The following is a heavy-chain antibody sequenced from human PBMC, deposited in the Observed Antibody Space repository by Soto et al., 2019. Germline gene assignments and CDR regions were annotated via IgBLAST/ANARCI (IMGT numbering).Heavy chain of an antibody. V-gene: IGHV1-18*01. CDR2: ISANSGDT. J-gene: IGHJ4*02. Sequence: ASVKVSCKASGYTFASYGFSWVRQAPGQGLEWVAWISANSGDTNSAQKFQDRVTLTTDTSTSTAYMDLRSLRSDDTAVYYCARDGVRHFEGIDYWGQGTLVTVSS. CDR3: ARDGVRHFEGIDY. CDR1: GYTFASYG. D-gene: IGHD2-8*01.